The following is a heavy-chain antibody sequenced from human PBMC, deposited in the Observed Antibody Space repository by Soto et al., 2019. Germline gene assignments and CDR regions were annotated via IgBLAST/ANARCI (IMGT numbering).Heavy chain of an antibody. CDR1: GFTFSSYW. CDR3: ARVSRWRYSSSWYYYYYMDV. J-gene: IGHJ6*03. CDR2: IKQDGSEK. V-gene: IGHV3-7*03. Sequence: GGSLRLSCAASGFTFSSYWMSWVRQAPGKGLEWVANIKQDGSEKYYVDSVKGRFTISRDNAKNSLYLQMNSLRAEDTAVYYCARVSRWRYSSSWYYYYYMDVWGKGTTVTVSS. D-gene: IGHD6-13*01.